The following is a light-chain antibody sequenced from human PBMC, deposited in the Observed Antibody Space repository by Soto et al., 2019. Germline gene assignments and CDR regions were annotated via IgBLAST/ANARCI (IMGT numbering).Light chain of an antibody. V-gene: IGKV3-11*01. CDR3: QQHDILPIT. CDR1: QSVSSY. Sequence: EIVMTQSPATLCLSQEERATLSCRASQSVSSYLAWYQQKPGQAPRLLIYDASNRATGIPARFSGSGSGTDFTLTIRSLEPEDFALYYCQQHDILPITFGQGTRLEIK. CDR2: DAS. J-gene: IGKJ5*01.